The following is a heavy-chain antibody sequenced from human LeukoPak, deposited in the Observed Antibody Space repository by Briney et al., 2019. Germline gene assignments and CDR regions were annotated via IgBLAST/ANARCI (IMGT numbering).Heavy chain of an antibody. D-gene: IGHD6-13*01. V-gene: IGHV3-49*04. Sequence: TGGSLRLSCTASGFIFGDYAMSWVRQAPEKGLEWVAFIRSTAYGATTEYAASVKDRFTISRDDSKRIAYLQMNSLKTDDTAVYYCTRGVYQLLYFDYWGQGALVTVSS. J-gene: IGHJ4*02. CDR3: TRGVYQLLYFDY. CDR2: IRSTAYGATT. CDR1: GFIFGDYA.